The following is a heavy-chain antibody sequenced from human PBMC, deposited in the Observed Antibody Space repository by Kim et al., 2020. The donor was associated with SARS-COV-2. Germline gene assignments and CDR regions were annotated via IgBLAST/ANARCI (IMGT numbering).Heavy chain of an antibody. D-gene: IGHD5-18*01. CDR1: GFTFKNYA. V-gene: IGHV3-23*01. CDR2: ISSSGST. CDR3: AKDRDTPMDPDFDY. J-gene: IGHJ4*02. Sequence: GGSLRLSCAAPGFTFKNYAMSWVRQAPGKGLEWVSAISSSGSTYYADSVKGRFTISRDNSKNTLFLQMNSLRAEDTAVYYCAKDRDTPMDPDFDYWGQGTLVTVSS.